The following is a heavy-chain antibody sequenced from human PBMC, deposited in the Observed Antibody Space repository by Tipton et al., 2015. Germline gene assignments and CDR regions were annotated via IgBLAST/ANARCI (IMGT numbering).Heavy chain of an antibody. V-gene: IGHV5-51*01. CDR2: IFPSDSDT. J-gene: IGHJ5*02. CDR3: ARHGSIGARQNWFDP. CDR1: GGSFSNYA. Sequence: QLVQSGAEVKKPGSSVKVSCKASGGSFSNYAMNWVRQVPGKGLEWMGIIFPSDSDTRYSPSFQGQVTISADKSISTVYLQWNSLKASDSGMYYCARHGSIGARQNWFDPWGQGTLVTVSS. D-gene: IGHD6-6*01.